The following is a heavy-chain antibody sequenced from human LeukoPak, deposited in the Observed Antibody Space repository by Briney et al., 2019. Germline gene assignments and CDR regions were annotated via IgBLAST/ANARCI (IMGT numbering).Heavy chain of an antibody. V-gene: IGHV1-2*02. J-gene: IGHJ4*02. CDR3: ARDIGAYYYDSSGYYYDY. CDR2: INPNSGGT. CDR1: GYTFTGYY. D-gene: IGHD3-22*01. Sequence: ASVKVSCKASGYTFTGYYMHWVRQAPGQRLEWMGWINPNSGGTNYAQKFQGRVTMTRDTSISTAYMELSRLRSDDTAVYYCARDIGAYYYDSSGYYYDYWGQGTLVTVSS.